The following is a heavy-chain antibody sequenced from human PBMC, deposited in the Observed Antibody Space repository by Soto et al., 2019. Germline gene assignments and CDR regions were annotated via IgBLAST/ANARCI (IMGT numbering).Heavy chain of an antibody. D-gene: IGHD2-2*02. J-gene: IGHJ6*02. CDR1: GYNFSTFW. V-gene: IGHV5-10-1*04. CDR2: INPSDSYT. CDR3: ARHFCSGTSCYKDYYNGMDA. Sequence: PGESLKISCQGSGYNFSTFWISWARQLPGKGLEWMGRINPSDSYTFYSPSFQGQVTLSADKSVNTAYLQWSSLKATDTATFYCARHFCSGTSCYKDYYNGMDAWGQGTAVTVSS.